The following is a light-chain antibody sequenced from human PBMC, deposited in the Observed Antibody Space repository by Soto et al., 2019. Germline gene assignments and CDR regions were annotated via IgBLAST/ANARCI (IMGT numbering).Light chain of an antibody. CDR3: QQYSPSPALT. CDR2: WAS. V-gene: IGKV4-1*01. CDR1: QSLLYSSNNKNY. J-gene: IGKJ4*01. Sequence: DIVMTQSPDSLAVSLGERATINCKSSQSLLYSSNNKNYLAWYQQKPGQPPKLLIYWASTRESGVPDRFSGSGVENDFPLPHSSLPAEDGGVLYCQQYSPSPALTFCRGTKVEIK.